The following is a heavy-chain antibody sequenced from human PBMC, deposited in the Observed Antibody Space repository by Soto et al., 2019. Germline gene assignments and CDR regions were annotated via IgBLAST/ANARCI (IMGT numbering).Heavy chain of an antibody. CDR2: VRPNSENK. Sequence: ALVKVSCKTSGYTFTKFGVNWVRQAAGQGFEWMGWVRPNSENKGYAQKIQGRVSMTRDNSITTVYMELSSLRSEDTAVHYCVRGYGDSWHTEGYNWFDFWGQGTQVTVSS. J-gene: IGHJ5*01. V-gene: IGHV1-8*01. CDR3: VRGYGDSWHTEGYNWFDF. CDR1: GYTFTKFG. D-gene: IGHD4-17*01.